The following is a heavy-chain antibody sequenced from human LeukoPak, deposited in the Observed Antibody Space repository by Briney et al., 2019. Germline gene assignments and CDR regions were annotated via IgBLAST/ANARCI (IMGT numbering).Heavy chain of an antibody. D-gene: IGHD3-3*01. CDR2: IYTSGHT. CDR3: ARSGFWDGYSYYYMDV. J-gene: IGHJ6*03. Sequence: GGSLRLSCALSGLTVNDNYMSWVRHAPGKRLEWVSAIYTSGHTVYADSVKGRFIISKDNSNKIYLQMNSLRAADTAIYYCARSGFWDGYSYYYMDVWGKGTTVTVSS. V-gene: IGHV3-53*01. CDR1: GLTVNDNY.